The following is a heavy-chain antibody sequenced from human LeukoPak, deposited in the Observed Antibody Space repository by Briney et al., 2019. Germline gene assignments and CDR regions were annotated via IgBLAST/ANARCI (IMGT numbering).Heavy chain of an antibody. J-gene: IGHJ5*02. CDR3: VKYSEADIPPAGLGWFDP. CDR1: GFTFDDHA. Sequence: SGRSLRLSCAASGFTFDDHAMHWVRQAPGKGLEWVSGINWNSGSIAYADSVKGRFTISRDNAKNSLFLQMNSLRPEDTALYYCVKYSEADIPPAGLGWFDPWGQGTLVTVSS. CDR2: INWNSGSI. D-gene: IGHD6-13*01. V-gene: IGHV3-9*01.